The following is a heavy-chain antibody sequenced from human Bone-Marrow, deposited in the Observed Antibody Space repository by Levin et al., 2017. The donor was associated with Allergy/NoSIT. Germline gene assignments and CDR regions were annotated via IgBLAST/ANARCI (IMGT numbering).Heavy chain of an antibody. CDR2: IHYSGTT. Sequence: KPSETLSLTCTVSNGSISTYYWSWIRQPPGKGLEFIGYIHYSGTTNYNPSLQSRVPISLDTSKSHFPLKLTSVTTADTAVYYWARAGDTNYDLLTDSQSRGDWFDPWGQGTLVTVSS. V-gene: IGHV4-59*01. CDR3: ARAGDTNYDLLTDSQSRGDWFDP. CDR1: NGSISTYY. D-gene: IGHD3-9*01. J-gene: IGHJ5*02.